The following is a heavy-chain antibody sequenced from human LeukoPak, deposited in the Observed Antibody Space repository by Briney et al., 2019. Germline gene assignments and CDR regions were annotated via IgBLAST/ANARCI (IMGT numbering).Heavy chain of an antibody. CDR1: GFTFSSYG. V-gene: IGHV3-30*02. J-gene: IGHJ3*02. CDR3: AKDSGQWLLTFDI. Sequence: PGGSLRLSCAASGFTFSSYGMHWVRQAPGKGLEWVAFIRYDGSNKYYADSVKGRFTISRDNSKNTLYLQMNSLRAEDTAVYYCAKDSGQWLLTFDIWGQGTMVTVSS. D-gene: IGHD6-19*01. CDR2: IRYDGSNK.